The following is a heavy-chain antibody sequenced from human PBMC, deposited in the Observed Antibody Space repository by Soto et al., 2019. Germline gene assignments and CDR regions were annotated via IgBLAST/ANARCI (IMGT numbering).Heavy chain of an antibody. CDR1: GYSISSGYY. J-gene: IGHJ4*02. D-gene: IGHD3-9*01. Sequence: SETLSLTCAVSGYSISSGYYWCFIRQPPGKGLEWIGSIYHSGSTYYNPSLKSRVTISVDTSKNQFSLKLSSVTAADTAVYYCARDFDGNYYFDYWGQGTLVTVSS. CDR2: IYHSGST. V-gene: IGHV4-38-2*02. CDR3: ARDFDGNYYFDY.